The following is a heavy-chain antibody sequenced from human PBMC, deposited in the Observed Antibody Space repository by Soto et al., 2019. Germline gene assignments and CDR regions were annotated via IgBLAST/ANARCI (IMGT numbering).Heavy chain of an antibody. Sequence: GGSLRLSCAASGFTFSDYYMSWIRQAPGKGLEWVSYISSSGSTIYYADSVKGRFTISRDNAKNSLYLQMNSLRAEDTAGYYCARVRYGSGSYHDAFDIWGQGTMVTVSS. CDR2: ISSSGSTI. CDR3: ARVRYGSGSYHDAFDI. J-gene: IGHJ3*02. D-gene: IGHD3-10*01. CDR1: GFTFSDYY. V-gene: IGHV3-11*01.